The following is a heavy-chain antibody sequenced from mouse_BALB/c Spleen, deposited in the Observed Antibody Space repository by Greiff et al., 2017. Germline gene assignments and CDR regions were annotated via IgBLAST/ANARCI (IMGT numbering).Heavy chain of an antibody. CDR1: GFNIKDYY. V-gene: IGHV14-1*02. J-gene: IGHJ1*01. CDR2: IDPENGNT. Sequence: VQLKESGAELVRPGALVKLSCKASGFNIKDYYMHWVKQRPEQGLEWIGWIDPENGNTIYDPKFQGKASITADTSSNTAYLQLSSLTSEDTAVYYCALYRPRYFDVWGAGTTVTVSS. CDR3: ALYRPRYFDV. D-gene: IGHD2-14*01.